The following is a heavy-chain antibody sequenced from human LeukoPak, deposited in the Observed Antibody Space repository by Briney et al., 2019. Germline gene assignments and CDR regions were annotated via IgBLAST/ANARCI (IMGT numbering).Heavy chain of an antibody. J-gene: IGHJ4*02. CDR2: IIPILGIA. CDR1: GGTFSSYA. D-gene: IGHD3-3*01. V-gene: IGHV1-69*04. Sequence: GASVRVSCKASGGTFSSYAISWVRQAPGQGLEWMGRIIPILGIANYAQKFQGRVTITADKSASTAYMELSSLRSEDTAVYYCAGSSITIFGVVTYYFDYWGQGALVTVSS. CDR3: AGSSITIFGVVTYYFDY.